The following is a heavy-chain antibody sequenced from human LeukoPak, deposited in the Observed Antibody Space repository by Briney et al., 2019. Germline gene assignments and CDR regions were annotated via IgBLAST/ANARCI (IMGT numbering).Heavy chain of an antibody. CDR1: GVPLSNGDYY. V-gene: IGHV4-30-4*08. D-gene: IGHD3/OR15-3a*01. Sequence: SQTLSLTCSVSGVPLSNGDYYWNRIRQPPRKGLEWIGYIYYSGSTYYNPSLKSRVTISLDTSKNQFSLELSSVTAADTAMYYCARLREVDYLDYWGQGTLVTVSS. CDR3: ARLREVDYLDY. CDR2: IYYSGST. J-gene: IGHJ4*02.